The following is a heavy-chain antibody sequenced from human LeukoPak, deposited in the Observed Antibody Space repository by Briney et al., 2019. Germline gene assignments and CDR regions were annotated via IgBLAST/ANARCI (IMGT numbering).Heavy chain of an antibody. CDR2: INNDGSSA. Sequence: PGGSLRLSCAASGFTFSSYWMHWVRQTPGKGLIYISRINNDGSSANYADSVRGRFTISRDNAENTLYLQMNSLRAEDTAVYYCARIPHPRGWLVSWFDPWGQGTLVTVSS. CDR1: GFTFSSYW. J-gene: IGHJ5*02. CDR3: ARIPHPRGWLVSWFDP. V-gene: IGHV3-74*01. D-gene: IGHD6-19*01.